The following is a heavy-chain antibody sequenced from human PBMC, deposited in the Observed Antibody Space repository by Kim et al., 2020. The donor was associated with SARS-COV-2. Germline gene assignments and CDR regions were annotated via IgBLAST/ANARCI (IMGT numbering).Heavy chain of an antibody. J-gene: IGHJ1*01. CDR3: AADYYDSSGYHVGFQH. CDR2: IYYSGST. Sequence: SETLSLTCTVSGGSISSGGYYWSWIRQHPGKGLEWIGYIYYSGSTYYNPSLKSRVTISVDTSKNQFSLKLSSVTAADTAVYYCAADYYDSSGYHVGFQHWGQGTLVTVSS. V-gene: IGHV4-31*03. D-gene: IGHD3-22*01. CDR1: GGSISSGGYY.